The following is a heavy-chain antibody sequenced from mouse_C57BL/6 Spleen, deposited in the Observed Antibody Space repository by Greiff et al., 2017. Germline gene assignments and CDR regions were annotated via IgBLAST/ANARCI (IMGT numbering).Heavy chain of an antibody. CDR3: ARQSYYYGSSFDY. D-gene: IGHD1-1*01. CDR1: GFTFSDYY. CDR2: ISNGGGST. V-gene: IGHV5-12*01. Sequence: EVQGVESGGGLVQPGGSLKLSCAASGFTFSDYYMYWVRQTPEKRLEWVAYISNGGGSTYYPDTVKGRFTISRDNAKNTLYLQMSRLKSEDTAMYYCARQSYYYGSSFDYWGQGTTLTVSS. J-gene: IGHJ2*01.